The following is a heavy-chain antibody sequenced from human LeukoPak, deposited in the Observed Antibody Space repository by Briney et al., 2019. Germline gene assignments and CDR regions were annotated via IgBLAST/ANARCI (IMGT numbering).Heavy chain of an antibody. CDR3: AREVRDGYNYFDY. CDR2: INHSGST. J-gene: IGHJ4*02. Sequence: SETLSLTCAVYGGSFSGYYWGWIRRPPGKGLEWIGEINHSGSTNYNPSLKSRVTISVDTSKNQFSLKLSSVTAADTAVYYCAREVRDGYNYFDYWGQGTLVTVSS. V-gene: IGHV4-34*01. CDR1: GGSFSGYY. D-gene: IGHD5-24*01.